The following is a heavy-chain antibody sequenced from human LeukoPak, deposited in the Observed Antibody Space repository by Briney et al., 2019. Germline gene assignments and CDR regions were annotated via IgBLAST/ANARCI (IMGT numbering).Heavy chain of an antibody. CDR1: GFAFNSYT. D-gene: IGHD4-11*01. Sequence: PGGSLRLSCAASGFAFNSYTITWVRQAPGKGLESVSSITSRGSHIYTADSVKGRFTISRDNAKNSLFLQMSSLSVEDTAVYYCARVAQGATTENYFYYYMDVWGKGTTVTVSS. J-gene: IGHJ6*03. V-gene: IGHV3-21*01. CDR2: ITSRGSHI. CDR3: ARVAQGATTENYFYYYMDV.